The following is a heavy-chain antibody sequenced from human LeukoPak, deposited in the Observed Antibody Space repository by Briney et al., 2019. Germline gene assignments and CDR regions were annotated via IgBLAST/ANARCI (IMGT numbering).Heavy chain of an antibody. J-gene: IGHJ6*03. CDR1: GYTFTGYY. D-gene: IGHD4-17*01. V-gene: IGHV1-2*02. CDR3: ARDLFTGTTPYGHYYMDV. CDR2: INPNSGGT. Sequence: ASVKVSCKASGYTFTGYYMHWVRQAPGQGLEWMGWINPNSGGTNYAQKFQGRVTMTRDTSISTAYMELSRLRSDDTAVYYCARDLFTGTTPYGHYYMDVWGKGTTVTVSS.